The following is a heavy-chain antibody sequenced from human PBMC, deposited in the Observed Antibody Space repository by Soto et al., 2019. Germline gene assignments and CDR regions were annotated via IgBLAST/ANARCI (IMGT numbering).Heavy chain of an antibody. D-gene: IGHD3-10*01. CDR1: GYTFTGYY. CDR3: ARAPYYYGSGSPTPYFDY. Sequence: ASVKVSCKASGYTFTGYYMHWVRQAPGQGLEWMGWINPNSGGTNYAQKFQGWVTMTRDTSISTAYMELSRLRSDDTAVYYCARAPYYYGSGSPTPYFDYWGQGTLVTVSS. V-gene: IGHV1-2*04. CDR2: INPNSGGT. J-gene: IGHJ4*02.